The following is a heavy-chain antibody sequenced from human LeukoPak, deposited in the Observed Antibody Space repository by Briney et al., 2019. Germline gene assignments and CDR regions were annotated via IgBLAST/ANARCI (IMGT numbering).Heavy chain of an antibody. CDR1: GGSFSGYY. CDR3: AREGDDFWSGYFHYYYYMDV. D-gene: IGHD3-3*01. J-gene: IGHJ6*03. Sequence: NPSETLSLTCAVYGGSFSGYYWSWIRQPPGKGLEWIGEINHSGSTNYNPSLKSRVTISVDTSKNQFSLKLSSVTAADTAVYYCAREGDDFWSGYFHYYYYMDVWGKGTTVTVSS. V-gene: IGHV4-34*01. CDR2: INHSGST.